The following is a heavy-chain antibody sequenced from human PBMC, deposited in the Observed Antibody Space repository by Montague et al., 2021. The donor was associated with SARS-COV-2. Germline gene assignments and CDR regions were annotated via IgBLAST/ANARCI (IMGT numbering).Heavy chain of an antibody. Sequence: SETLSLTCTVSGGSISSHSWNWIRLPPGKGLERVGHIYFTGITKYNCSLKSRVTISVDTSKNQPSLKLDSVTAADTAVYYCARGSGSARPSWFDPWGRGTLVTVSS. CDR3: ARGSGSARPSWFDP. J-gene: IGHJ5*02. D-gene: IGHD6-25*01. CDR1: GGSISSHS. V-gene: IGHV4-59*11. CDR2: IYFTGIT.